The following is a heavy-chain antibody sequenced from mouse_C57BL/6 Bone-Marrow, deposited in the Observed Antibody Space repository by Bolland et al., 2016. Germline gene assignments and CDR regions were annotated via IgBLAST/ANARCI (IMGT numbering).Heavy chain of an antibody. CDR3: ARSTVVATYYFDY. V-gene: IGHV1-18*01. Sequence: TIYNQKFKGKATLTVDKSSSTAYMELRSLTSEDTAVYYCARSTVVATYYFDYWGQGTT. D-gene: IGHD1-1*01. CDR2: T. J-gene: IGHJ2*01.